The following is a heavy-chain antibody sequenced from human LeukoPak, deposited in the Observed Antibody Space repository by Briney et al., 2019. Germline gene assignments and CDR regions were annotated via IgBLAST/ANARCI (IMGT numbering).Heavy chain of an antibody. CDR1: GFTVSSNY. Sequence: GGSLRLSCAASGFTVSSNYMSWVRQAPGKGLEWVSVIYSGGSTYYADSVQGRFTISRDNSKNTLYPQMNSLRAEDTAVYYCAKSSGWFVYFDYWGQGTLVTVSS. J-gene: IGHJ4*02. V-gene: IGHV3-66*01. D-gene: IGHD6-19*01. CDR3: AKSSGWFVYFDY. CDR2: IYSGGST.